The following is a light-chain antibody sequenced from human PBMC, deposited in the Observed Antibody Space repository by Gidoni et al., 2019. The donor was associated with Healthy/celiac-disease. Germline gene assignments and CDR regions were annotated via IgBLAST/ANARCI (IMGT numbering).Light chain of an antibody. Sequence: EILMTQSPATLSVSPGERATLSCKASQSVSSNLDCYQQKPGKAPRLLIYGASTRATGIPARFSGSGSGTEFTLTISSLQSEDFAVYYFQQYNNWPPWTFXQXTKVEIK. CDR2: GAS. CDR1: QSVSSN. J-gene: IGKJ1*01. CDR3: QQYNNWPPWT. V-gene: IGKV3-15*01.